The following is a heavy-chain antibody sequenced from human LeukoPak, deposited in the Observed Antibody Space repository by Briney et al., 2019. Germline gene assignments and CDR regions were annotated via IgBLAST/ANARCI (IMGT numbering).Heavy chain of an antibody. J-gene: IGHJ3*01. V-gene: IGHV5-51*01. CDR1: GYSFTSYC. CDR2: LYPGDSGP. CDR3: GMSGDRVPLQDDVFDV. D-gene: IGHD1-26*01. Sequence: GESLKISCTVSGYSFTSYCIGCVRQMPGKGLEWMGILYPGDSGPTYSPSFQGQVTISVDKSINTAYLQWSSLQASDTAMYYCGMSGDRVPLQDDVFDVWGQGTMVTVST.